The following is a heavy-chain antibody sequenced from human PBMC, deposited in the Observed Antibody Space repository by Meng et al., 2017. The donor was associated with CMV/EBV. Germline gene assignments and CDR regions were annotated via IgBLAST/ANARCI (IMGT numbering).Heavy chain of an antibody. V-gene: IGHV3-21*01. CDR2: ISSSRSYI. CDR1: GFTFSNYN. CDR3: AGPLYPKGTDAFDI. D-gene: IGHD2-8*01. Sequence: GGSLRLSCAASGFTFSNYNINWVRQAPGKGLEWVSSISSSRSYIYYADSVQGRFTISRDNAKNSLYLQMNSLRAEDTAVYYCAGPLYPKGTDAFDIWGQGTMVTVSS. J-gene: IGHJ3*02.